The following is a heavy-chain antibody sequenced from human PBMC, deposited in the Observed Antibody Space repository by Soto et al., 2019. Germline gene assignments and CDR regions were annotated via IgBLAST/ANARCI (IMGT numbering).Heavy chain of an antibody. Sequence: KTSETLSLTCTVSGGSISSSSYYWGWIRQPPGKGLEWIGSIYYSGSTYYNPSLKSRVTISVDTSKNQFSLKLSSVTAADTLVYYCSKLNFPRNNILNYYSSNVTVWGKGTPAPV. CDR1: GGSISSSSYY. V-gene: IGHV4-39*01. D-gene: IGHD2-21*01. CDR3: SKLNFPRNNILNYYSSNVTV. J-gene: IGHJ6*03. CDR2: IYYSGST.